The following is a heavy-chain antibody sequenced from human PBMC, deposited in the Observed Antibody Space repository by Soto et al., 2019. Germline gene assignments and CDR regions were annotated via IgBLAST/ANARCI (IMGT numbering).Heavy chain of an antibody. V-gene: IGHV3-7*01. Sequence: EVQLVESGGGLVQPGGSLRLSCAVSGFPFSTYWMNWVRQAPGKGLEWVANIKEDGSETFYVDSVKGRFTISRDNAKNSRSLQRYSLRAEDTAVYYCARGGYRYLDYLGQGTLVTVSS. CDR1: GFPFSTYW. J-gene: IGHJ4*02. CDR3: ARGGYRYLDY. D-gene: IGHD5-18*01. CDR2: IKEDGSET.